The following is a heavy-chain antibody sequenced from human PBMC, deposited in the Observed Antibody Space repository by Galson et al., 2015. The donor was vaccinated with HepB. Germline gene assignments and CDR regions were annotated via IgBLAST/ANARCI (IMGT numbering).Heavy chain of an antibody. J-gene: IGHJ5*02. D-gene: IGHD2-2*01. V-gene: IGHV3-15*01. CDR2: IKSKTDGGTT. Sequence: SLRLSCAASGFAFNNAWMHWVRQAPGKGLEWVGRIKSKTDGGTTEYAAPVKGRFTISRDDSRNTLYLQMHSLKTDDTAVYYCTTDVYFSSYWSWLDPWGQGTLVTASS. CDR3: TTDVYFSSYWSWLDP. CDR1: GFAFNNAW.